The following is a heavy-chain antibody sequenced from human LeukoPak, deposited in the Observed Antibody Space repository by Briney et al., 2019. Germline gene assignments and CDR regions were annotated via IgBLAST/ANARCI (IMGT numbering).Heavy chain of an antibody. J-gene: IGHJ5*02. CDR1: GFTFSSYW. CDR3: AKNSGRYYGSGIVFDP. V-gene: IGHV3-74*01. D-gene: IGHD3-10*01. CDR2: INTDGSST. Sequence: GGSLRLSCAASGFTFSSYWMHWVRQAPGKGLVWVSRINTDGSSTSYADSVKGRFTISRDNAKNSLYLQMNSLRAEDTALYYCAKNSGRYYGSGIVFDPWGQGTLVTVSS.